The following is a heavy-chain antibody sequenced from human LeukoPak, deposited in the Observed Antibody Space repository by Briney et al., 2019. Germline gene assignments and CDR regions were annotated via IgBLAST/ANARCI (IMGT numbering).Heavy chain of an antibody. CDR1: GFTFSSYS. CDR2: ISISNSTI. D-gene: IGHD3-22*01. V-gene: IGHV3-48*04. J-gene: IGHJ4*02. CDR3: ARHVVAVGFDY. Sequence: PGGSLRLSCAASGFTFSSYSMNWVRQAPGKGLEWISYISISNSTIYYADSVKGRFTISRDNAKNSLYLQMNSLRAEDTAVYYCARHVVAVGFDYWGQGTLVTVSS.